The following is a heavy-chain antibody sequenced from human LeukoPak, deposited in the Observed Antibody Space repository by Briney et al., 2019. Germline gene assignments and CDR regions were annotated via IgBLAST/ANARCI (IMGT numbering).Heavy chain of an antibody. J-gene: IGHJ4*02. CDR2: ISYDGSNK. Sequence: GGSLRLSCAASGFTFSSYGMHWVRQAPGEGLEWVAVISYDGSNKYYADSVKGRFTISRDNSKNTLYLQMNSLRAEDTAVYYCAKGDEWLLLDYWGQGTLVTVSS. V-gene: IGHV3-30*18. CDR3: AKGDEWLLLDY. CDR1: GFTFSSYG. D-gene: IGHD5-18*01.